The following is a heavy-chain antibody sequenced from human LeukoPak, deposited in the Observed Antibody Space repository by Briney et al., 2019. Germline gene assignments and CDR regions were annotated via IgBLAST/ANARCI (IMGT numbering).Heavy chain of an antibody. CDR1: GGTFSSYA. V-gene: IGHV1-69*05. Sequence: SVKVSCKASGGTFSSYAISWVRQAPGQGLEWMGRIIPIFGTANYAQKFQGRFTITTDESTSTAYMELSSLRSEDTAVYYCARGGIQLWLANPSTKDNWFDPWGQGTLVTVSS. CDR2: IIPIFGTA. CDR3: ARGGIQLWLANPSTKDNWFDP. J-gene: IGHJ5*02. D-gene: IGHD5-18*01.